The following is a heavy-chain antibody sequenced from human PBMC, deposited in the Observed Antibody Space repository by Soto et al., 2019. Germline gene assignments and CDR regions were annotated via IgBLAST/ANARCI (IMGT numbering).Heavy chain of an antibody. CDR3: VRERGPFDDFDI. V-gene: IGHV3-33*01. J-gene: IGHJ3*02. CDR2: IWANGINK. CDR1: GFPFTTYG. Sequence: PGGSLRLSCAASGFPFTTYGMHWVRQAPDKGLEWLAVIWANGINKYYADSVRGRFTISRDNSKNTLDLQMNNLRAEDTALYYCVRERGPFDDFDIWGHGTMVTGSS.